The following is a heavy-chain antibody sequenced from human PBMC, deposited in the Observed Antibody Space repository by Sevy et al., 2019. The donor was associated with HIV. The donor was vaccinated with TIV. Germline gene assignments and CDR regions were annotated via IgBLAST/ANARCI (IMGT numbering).Heavy chain of an antibody. D-gene: IGHD5-18*01. V-gene: IGHV3-15*01. Sequence: GGSLRLSCAASGFTFSNAWMSWVRQAPGKGLEWVGRIKSKTDGGTTDYAAPVEGRFTISRDDSKNTRYLQMNSLKTVGAAVNYGSTDSGYSYGSDAFDIWGQGTMVTVSS. J-gene: IGHJ3*02. CDR1: GFTFSNAW. CDR3: STDSGYSYGSDAFDI. CDR2: IKSKTDGGTT.